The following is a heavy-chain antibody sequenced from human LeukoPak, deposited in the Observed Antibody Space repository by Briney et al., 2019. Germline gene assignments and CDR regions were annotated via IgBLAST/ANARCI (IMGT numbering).Heavy chain of an antibody. J-gene: IGHJ4*02. CDR1: GYTFTSYY. Sequence: ASVKVSCKASGYTFTSYYMHWVRQAPGQGLEWLGLINPSGGSTSYAQKFQGRVTMTRNTSTSTVYMELSSLRSEDTAVYYCARDLSTAAGPGSWGQGTLVTVSS. CDR2: INPSGGST. V-gene: IGHV1-46*01. CDR3: ARDLSTAAGPGS. D-gene: IGHD6-13*01.